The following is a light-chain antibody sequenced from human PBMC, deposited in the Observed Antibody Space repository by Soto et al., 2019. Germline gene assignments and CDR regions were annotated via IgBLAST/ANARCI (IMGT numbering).Light chain of an antibody. J-gene: IGKJ2*01. CDR1: QSVSSA. V-gene: IGKV3-15*01. CDR2: GAS. CDR3: QQYNSGPYT. Sequence: EIMMPQSPAPLSVSPGDRATLSCWASQSVSSALAWYQQKPGQAPRLLIYGASTRATGVPARFSGSGSGTEFTITISSLQSEDFAVYYCQQYNSGPYTFGQGTKLEIK.